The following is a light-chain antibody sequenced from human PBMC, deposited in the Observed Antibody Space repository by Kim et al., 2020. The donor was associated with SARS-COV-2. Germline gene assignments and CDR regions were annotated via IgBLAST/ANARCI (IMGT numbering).Light chain of an antibody. V-gene: IGKV1-39*01. CDR3: QQSYSNPLT. CDR1: QSISTY. J-gene: IGKJ4*01. Sequence: DIQMTQSPSSLSASVGDTVTITCRASQSISTYLNWHQQKPGRAPEVLIYATSSLQSGVPSRFSGSGSRTEFTLTITSLQPEDFATYYCQQSYSNPLTFGGGTKVDIK. CDR2: ATS.